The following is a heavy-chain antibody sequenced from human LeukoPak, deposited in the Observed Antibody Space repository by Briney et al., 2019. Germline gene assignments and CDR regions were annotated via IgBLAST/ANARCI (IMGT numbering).Heavy chain of an antibody. CDR1: GYTFTSYD. CDR3: ARDPVLYYDFWSGYPNWFDP. Sequence: GASVKVSCKASGYTFTSYDINWVRQATGQGLEWMGWISAYNGNTNYAQKLQGRVTMTTDTSTSTAYMELRSLRSDDTAVYYCARDPVLYYDFWSGYPNWFDPWGQGTLVTVSS. D-gene: IGHD3-3*01. J-gene: IGHJ5*02. V-gene: IGHV1-18*01. CDR2: ISAYNGNT.